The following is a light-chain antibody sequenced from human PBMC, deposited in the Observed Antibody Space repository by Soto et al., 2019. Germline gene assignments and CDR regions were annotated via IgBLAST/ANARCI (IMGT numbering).Light chain of an antibody. Sequence: SYELTQPPSVSVSPGQTASINCSGDKLGDKYACWYQQKPGQSPVLVIYQDSKRPSGIPERFSGSNSGNTATLTISGTQAMDEADYYCQAWDSSIVVFGGGTKVTVL. J-gene: IGLJ2*01. CDR2: QDS. CDR3: QAWDSSIVV. CDR1: KLGDKY. V-gene: IGLV3-1*01.